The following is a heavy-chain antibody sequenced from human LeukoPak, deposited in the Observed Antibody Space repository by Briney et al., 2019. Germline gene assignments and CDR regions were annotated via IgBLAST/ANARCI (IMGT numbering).Heavy chain of an antibody. D-gene: IGHD3-22*01. Sequence: GGSLRLSCAASGFTFSSYGMSWVRQAPGKGLEWVSAISGSGGSTYYADSVKGRFTISRDNSKNTLYLQMNSLRAEDTAVYYCAKSKPITMIVVVMSPFDYWGQGTLVTVSS. V-gene: IGHV3-23*01. CDR3: AKSKPITMIVVVMSPFDY. CDR2: ISGSGGST. CDR1: GFTFSSYG. J-gene: IGHJ4*02.